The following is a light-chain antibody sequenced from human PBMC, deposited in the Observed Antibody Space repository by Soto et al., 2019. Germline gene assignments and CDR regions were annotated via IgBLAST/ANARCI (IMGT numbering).Light chain of an antibody. J-gene: IGLJ2*01. Sequence: QSALTQPPSASGSPGQSVTISCTGTSSDVGDSDYVSWYQQHPGKAPKLMIYGVSKRPSGVPDRFSGSKSGNTASLTVSGLRAEDEADYYCSSYAGSNNFVIFGGGTKLTVL. CDR2: GVS. CDR3: SSYAGSNNFVI. V-gene: IGLV2-8*01. CDR1: SSDVGDSDY.